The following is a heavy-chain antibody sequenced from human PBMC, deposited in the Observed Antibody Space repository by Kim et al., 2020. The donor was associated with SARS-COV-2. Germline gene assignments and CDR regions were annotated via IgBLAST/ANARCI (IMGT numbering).Heavy chain of an antibody. V-gene: IGHV4-39*01. CDR3: ASRGIAAAGTEFDY. Sequence: PSLKSRVTMSVDTSKNQFSLKLSSVTAADTAVYYCASRGIAAAGTEFDYWGQGTLVTVSS. D-gene: IGHD6-13*01. J-gene: IGHJ4*02.